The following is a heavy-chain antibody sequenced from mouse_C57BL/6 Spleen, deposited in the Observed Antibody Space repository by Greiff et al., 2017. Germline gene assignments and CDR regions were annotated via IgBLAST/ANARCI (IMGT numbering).Heavy chain of an antibody. Sequence: ASGPGLVKPSQSLSLTCSVTGYSIPSGYYWNWIRQFPGNKLEWMGYISYDGSNNYNPSLKNRISITRDTSKNQFFLKLNSVTTEDTATYYCARDLGYGRGMDYWGQGTSVTVSS. V-gene: IGHV3-6*01. CDR2: ISYDGSN. J-gene: IGHJ4*01. CDR1: GYSIPSGYY. CDR3: ARDLGYGRGMDY. D-gene: IGHD1-1*01.